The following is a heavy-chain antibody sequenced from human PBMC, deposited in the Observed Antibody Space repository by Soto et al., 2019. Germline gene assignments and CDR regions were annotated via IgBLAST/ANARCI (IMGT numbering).Heavy chain of an antibody. D-gene: IGHD3-22*01. Sequence: QVQLVQSGAEVKKPGSSVKVSCKASGGTFSSYAISWVRQAPGQGLEWMGGIIPIVGTANYAQKFQGRVTITADESTSTAYMELSSLRSEDTAVYYCARGWSRDSSGYYESWFDPWGQGTLVTVSS. CDR3: ARGWSRDSSGYYESWFDP. CDR2: IIPIVGTA. CDR1: GGTFSSYA. J-gene: IGHJ5*02. V-gene: IGHV1-69*01.